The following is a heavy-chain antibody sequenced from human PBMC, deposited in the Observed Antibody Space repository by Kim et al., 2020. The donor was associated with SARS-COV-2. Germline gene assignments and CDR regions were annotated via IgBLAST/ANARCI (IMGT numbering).Heavy chain of an antibody. CDR2: ISAYNGNT. Sequence: ASVKVSCKASGYTFTSYGISCVRQAPGQGLEWMGWISAYNGNTNYAQKLQGRVTMTTDTSTSTAYMELRSLRSDDTAVYYCAGSGADFWSGYYGGWFDPWGQGTLVTVSS. J-gene: IGHJ5*02. CDR3: AGSGADFWSGYYGGWFDP. V-gene: IGHV1-18*01. CDR1: GYTFTSYG. D-gene: IGHD3-3*01.